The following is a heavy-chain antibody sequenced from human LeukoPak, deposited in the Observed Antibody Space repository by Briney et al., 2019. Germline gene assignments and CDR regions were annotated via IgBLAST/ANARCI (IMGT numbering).Heavy chain of an antibody. CDR3: ARDRQLWGDAFDI. D-gene: IGHD5-18*01. V-gene: IGHV1-2*02. Sequence: ASVKVSCKASGYTFTGYYMHWVRQAPGQGLEWMGWINPNSGGTNYARKFQGRVTMTRDTSISTAYMELSRLRSDDTAVYYCARDRQLWGDAFDIWGQGTMVTVSS. CDR1: GYTFTGYY. CDR2: INPNSGGT. J-gene: IGHJ3*02.